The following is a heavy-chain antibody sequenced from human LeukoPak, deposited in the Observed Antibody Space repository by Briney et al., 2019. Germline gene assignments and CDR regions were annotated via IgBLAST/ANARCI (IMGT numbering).Heavy chain of an antibody. V-gene: IGHV4-34*01. CDR3: ARGLDCSGGSCYVDY. CDR1: GGSFSGYY. Sequence: PSETLSLTCAVYGGSFSGYYWSWIRQPPGKGLEWIGEINHCGSTNYNPSLKSRVTISVDTSKNQFSLKLSSVTAADTAVYYCARGLDCSGGSCYVDYWGQGTLVTVSS. J-gene: IGHJ4*02. D-gene: IGHD2-15*01. CDR2: INHCGST.